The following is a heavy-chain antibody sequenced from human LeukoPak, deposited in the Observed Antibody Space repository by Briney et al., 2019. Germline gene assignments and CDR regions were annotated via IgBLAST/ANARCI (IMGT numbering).Heavy chain of an antibody. D-gene: IGHD6-19*01. CDR1: GFTFSSYW. Sequence: GGSLRLSCAASGFTFSSYWMHWVRQAPGQGLVWVSRINSDGSSTSYADSVKGRFTISRDNAKNTLYLQMNSLRAEDTAVYYCARDLEAVAGTSDYWGQGTLVTVSS. J-gene: IGHJ4*02. CDR3: ARDLEAVAGTSDY. CDR2: INSDGSST. V-gene: IGHV3-74*01.